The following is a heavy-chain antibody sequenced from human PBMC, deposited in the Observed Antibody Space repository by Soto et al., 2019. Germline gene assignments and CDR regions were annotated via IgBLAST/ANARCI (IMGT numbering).Heavy chain of an antibody. CDR2: IYYSGST. Sequence: QLQLQESGPGLVKPSETLSLTCTVSGWSISRSSYYWGWIRQPPGKGLEWIGSIYYSGSTYYNPSLKRRVTISVDTSKNQFSLKLSSATAADTAVYYCARRVGRARFDYWGQGTLVTVSS. J-gene: IGHJ4*02. CDR1: GWSISRSSYY. CDR3: ARRVGRARFDY. V-gene: IGHV4-39*01. D-gene: IGHD6-13*01.